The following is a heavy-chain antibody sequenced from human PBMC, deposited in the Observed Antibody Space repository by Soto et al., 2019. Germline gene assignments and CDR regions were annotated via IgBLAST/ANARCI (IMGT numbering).Heavy chain of an antibody. D-gene: IGHD5-18*01. CDR2: IYYSGST. V-gene: IGHV4-59*01. J-gene: IGHJ4*02. CDR1: GGSISSYY. CDR3: AGAADTPLPFDY. Sequence: SETLSLTCTVSGGSISSYYWSWIRQPPGKGLEWIGYIYYSGSTNYNPSLKSRVTISVDTSKNQFSLKLSSVTAADTAVYYCAGAADTPLPFDYWGQGTLVTVPS.